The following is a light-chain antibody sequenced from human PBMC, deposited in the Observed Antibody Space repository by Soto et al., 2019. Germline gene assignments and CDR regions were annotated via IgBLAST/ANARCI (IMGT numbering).Light chain of an antibody. CDR2: DVS. J-gene: IGLJ1*01. Sequence: QSVLTQPASVSGSPGQSITISCTGTSSDVGAYNYVSWYQHHPGKAPKLLIYDVSIRPSRVSNRFSGSKSGNTASLIISGLQAEDEADYYCCSYTISRSRGFGTGTKVTVL. V-gene: IGLV2-14*03. CDR3: CSYTISRSRG. CDR1: SSDVGAYNY.